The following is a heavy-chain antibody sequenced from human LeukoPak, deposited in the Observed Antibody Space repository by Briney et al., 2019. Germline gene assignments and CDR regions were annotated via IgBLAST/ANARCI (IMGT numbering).Heavy chain of an antibody. J-gene: IGHJ6*03. D-gene: IGHD3-16*01. CDR2: VSYDGSNT. V-gene: IGHV3-30*04. CDR3: ARGRTLFGPRYMDV. Sequence: GGSLRFSCAASGFTFINYGIHWVRQAPGKGLEWVEAVSYDGSNTYYADSVKGRFTISRDNSKNTMYLEMNSLRAQDTAVYYCARGRTLFGPRYMDVWGKGTTVTVSS. CDR1: GFTFINYG.